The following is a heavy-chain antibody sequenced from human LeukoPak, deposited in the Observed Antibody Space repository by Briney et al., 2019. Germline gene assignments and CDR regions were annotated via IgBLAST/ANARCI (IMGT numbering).Heavy chain of an antibody. J-gene: IGHJ5*02. Sequence: SETLSLTCAVYGGSFSGYYWSWIRQPPGKGLEWIGEINHSGSTNYNPSLKSRVTLSVDTSKNQFSLKLSSVTAADTAVYYCARGRQRNWFDPWGQGTLVTVSS. D-gene: IGHD5-24*01. CDR2: INHSGST. CDR1: GGSFSGYY. CDR3: ARGRQRNWFDP. V-gene: IGHV4-34*01.